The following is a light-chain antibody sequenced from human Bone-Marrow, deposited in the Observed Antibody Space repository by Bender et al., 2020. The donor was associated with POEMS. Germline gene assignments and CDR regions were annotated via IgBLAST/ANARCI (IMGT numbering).Light chain of an antibody. CDR1: SSDIGSYDR. CDR3: SSWDDSLSGWV. J-gene: IGLJ3*02. V-gene: IGLV2-23*01. Sequence: QSALTQPASVSGSPGQSITISCTGTSSDIGSYDRVSWYQQHPGKAPKLMIYEDSKRPSGVPARFSGSKSGTSASLAISDIQSEDEGDYYCSSWDDSLSGWVFGGGTKLTVL. CDR2: EDS.